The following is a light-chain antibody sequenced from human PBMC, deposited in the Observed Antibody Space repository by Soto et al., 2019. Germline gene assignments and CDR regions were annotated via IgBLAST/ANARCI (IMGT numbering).Light chain of an antibody. J-gene: IGKJ5*01. Sequence: EIVLTQSPGTLSSAPGERATLSCRASESVSINYLAWYQQKPGQAPRLLIYGASTRATGIPARFSGSGSGTEFTLTISSLQSEDFAVYYCQQYNNWPPITFGQGTRWR. CDR2: GAS. V-gene: IGKV3-15*01. CDR1: ESVSIN. CDR3: QQYNNWPPIT.